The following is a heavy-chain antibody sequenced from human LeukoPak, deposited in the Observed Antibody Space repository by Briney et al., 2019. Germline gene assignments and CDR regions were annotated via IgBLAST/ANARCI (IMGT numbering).Heavy chain of an antibody. CDR2: ISSSSSTI. D-gene: IGHD4-17*01. CDR1: GFTFSSYS. Sequence: PGGSLRHSCAASGFTFSSYSMNWVRQAPGKGLEWVSYISSSSSTIYYADSVKGRFTISRDNAKNSLYLQMNSLRDEDTAVYYCASTPIDYGDYVSWFDPWGQGTLVTVSS. V-gene: IGHV3-48*02. CDR3: ASTPIDYGDYVSWFDP. J-gene: IGHJ5*02.